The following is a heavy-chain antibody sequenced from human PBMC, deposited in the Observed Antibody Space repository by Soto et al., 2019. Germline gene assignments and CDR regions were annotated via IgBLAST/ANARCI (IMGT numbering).Heavy chain of an antibody. V-gene: IGHV1-2*02. CDR2: INPNSGGT. Sequence: GASVKVSCKPSGYTFTGYHMHLVRQAPGQGLEWMGWINPNSGGTNYAQKFQGRVTITADKSTSTAYMELSSLRSEDTAVYYCASLATIDAFDIWGQGKMVTVSS. D-gene: IGHD5-12*01. CDR1: GYTFTGYH. J-gene: IGHJ3*02. CDR3: ASLATIDAFDI.